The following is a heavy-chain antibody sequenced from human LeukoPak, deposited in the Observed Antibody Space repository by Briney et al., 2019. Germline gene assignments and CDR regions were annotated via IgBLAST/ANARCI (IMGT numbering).Heavy chain of an antibody. Sequence: SETLSLTCTVSGGSISSYYWSWIRQPPGKGLEWIGYIHYSGSTNYNPSLKSRVTISLDTSENQFSLKLSSVTAADTAMYYCARLSSGNYMDVWGKGTTVTVSS. CDR1: GGSISSYY. V-gene: IGHV4-59*01. D-gene: IGHD1-26*01. CDR3: ARLSSGNYMDV. J-gene: IGHJ6*03. CDR2: IHYSGST.